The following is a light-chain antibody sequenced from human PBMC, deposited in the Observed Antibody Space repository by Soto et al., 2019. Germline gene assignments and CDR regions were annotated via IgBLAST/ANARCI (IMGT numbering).Light chain of an antibody. Sequence: EIVMTQSPATLSGSAGERATLSCRASQSVSSNLAWYQQKPGQAPRLLIYGASTRATGIPARFSGSGSGTEFTLTISSLQSEDFAVYYCQQYNNWPPGTFGQGTKLEIK. CDR3: QQYNNWPPGT. J-gene: IGKJ2*01. V-gene: IGKV3-15*01. CDR2: GAS. CDR1: QSVSSN.